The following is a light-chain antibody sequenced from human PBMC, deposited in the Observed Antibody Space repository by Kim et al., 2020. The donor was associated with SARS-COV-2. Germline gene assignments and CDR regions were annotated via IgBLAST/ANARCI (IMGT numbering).Light chain of an antibody. Sequence: QSALTQPPSASGSPGQSVTISCTGSSSDIGGYNYVSWYQQHPGKAPRLIIYEVYKRPSGVPSRFYGSKSGNTASLTVSGLQPEDEADYYCSSYTDRNTLVFGTGTKVTVL. V-gene: IGLV2-8*01. CDR1: SSDIGGYNY. J-gene: IGLJ1*01. CDR2: EVY. CDR3: SSYTDRNTLV.